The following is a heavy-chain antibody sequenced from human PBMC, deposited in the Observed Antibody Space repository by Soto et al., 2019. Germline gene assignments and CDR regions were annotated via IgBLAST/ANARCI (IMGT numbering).Heavy chain of an antibody. Sequence: SETLSLTCTVSGGSISSSSYYWGWIRQPPGKGLEWIGSIYYSGSTYYNPSLKSRVTISVDTSKSQFSLNLNSMTAADTAVYYCAGYNWNYYFDPWGQGTLVTVSS. CDR1: GGSISSSSYY. CDR3: AGYNWNYYFDP. V-gene: IGHV4-39*07. J-gene: IGHJ5*02. CDR2: IYYSGST. D-gene: IGHD1-7*01.